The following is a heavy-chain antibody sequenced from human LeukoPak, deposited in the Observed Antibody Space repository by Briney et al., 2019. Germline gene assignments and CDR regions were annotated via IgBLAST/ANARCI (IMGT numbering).Heavy chain of an antibody. J-gene: IGHJ5*02. Sequence: SVKVSCKASGGTFSSYAISWVRQAPGQGLEWMGGIIPIFGTANYAQKFQGRVTITTDESTSTAYMELSSLRSEDTAVYYCASRVSDPDYYDSSGYAWFDPWGQGTLVTVSS. V-gene: IGHV1-69*05. CDR2: IIPIFGTA. CDR1: GGTFSSYA. CDR3: ASRVSDPDYYDSSGYAWFDP. D-gene: IGHD3-22*01.